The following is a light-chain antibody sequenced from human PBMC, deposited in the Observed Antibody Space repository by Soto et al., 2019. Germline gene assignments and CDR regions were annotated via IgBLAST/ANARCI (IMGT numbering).Light chain of an antibody. Sequence: DIQMTQSPSSLSASVGDRVTITCRASQSISSHLNWYQQRPGEAPELLIYSASSLQSGVPSRFRGSGSGADFTHTISSLQPEDFATYYCQQSYSTPYTFGQGTRLDIK. J-gene: IGKJ2*01. CDR1: QSISSH. CDR2: SAS. V-gene: IGKV1-39*01. CDR3: QQSYSTPYT.